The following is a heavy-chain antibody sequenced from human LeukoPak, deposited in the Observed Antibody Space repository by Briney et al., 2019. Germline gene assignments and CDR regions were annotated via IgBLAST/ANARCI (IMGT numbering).Heavy chain of an antibody. CDR1: GGSIGTSY. Sequence: SETLSLTCTVSGGSIGTSYWSWIRQPPGKGLGWIGYIYYNGRANSNSSLKSRVPTSVDTSKNQFSLKLSSVTAADTAVYYCARGAGYYDILTGYIRGYFFDYWGQGILVTVSS. J-gene: IGHJ4*02. CDR2: IYYNGRA. D-gene: IGHD3-9*01. V-gene: IGHV4-59*01. CDR3: ARGAGYYDILTGYIRGYFFDY.